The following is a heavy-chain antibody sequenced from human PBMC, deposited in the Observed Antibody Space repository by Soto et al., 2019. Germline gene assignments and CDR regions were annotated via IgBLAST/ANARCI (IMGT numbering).Heavy chain of an antibody. V-gene: IGHV4-31*03. J-gene: IGHJ4*02. CDR3: ARVPSISITMVRGVIIRSFDS. Sequence: SETLSLTCTVSVGSISSGGYYWSGSRQHPGKGLEWIGYIYYSGSTYYNPSLKSRVTISVDTSKNQFSRKLSSLTAADTPVYYCARVPSISITMVRGVIIRSFDSWGRGTLVTVSS. D-gene: IGHD3-10*01. CDR1: VGSISSGGYY. CDR2: IYYSGST.